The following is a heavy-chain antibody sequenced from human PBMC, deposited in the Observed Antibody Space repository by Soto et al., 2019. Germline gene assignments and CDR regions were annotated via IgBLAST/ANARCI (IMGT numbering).Heavy chain of an antibody. CDR1: GFTFSDYY. Sequence: PGGSLRLSCAASGFTFSDYYMAWIRQAPGRGLEWISFISGNGRSTRYADSVKGRFTISRDNAKNSLSLQMNSLRADDTAIYYCVRDSARTVVLPAVEGDNWSDPWGQGTLVTVSS. CDR2: ISGNGRST. J-gene: IGHJ5*02. CDR3: VRDSARTVVLPAVEGDNWSDP. D-gene: IGHD2-15*01. V-gene: IGHV3-11*05.